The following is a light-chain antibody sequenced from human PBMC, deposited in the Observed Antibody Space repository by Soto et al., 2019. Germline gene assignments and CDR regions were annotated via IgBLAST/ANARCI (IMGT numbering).Light chain of an antibody. J-gene: IGLJ3*02. CDR1: SSDVGGYNY. Sequence: QSALTQPPSASGSPGQSVTISCTGTSSDVGGYNYVSWYQQHAGKAPKLMIYEVSKRPSGVPDRFSGSKSGNTASLTVSGLQAEDEADSYCLLSYCGARVFGGGTKLTVL. V-gene: IGLV2-8*01. CDR3: LLSYCGARV. CDR2: EVS.